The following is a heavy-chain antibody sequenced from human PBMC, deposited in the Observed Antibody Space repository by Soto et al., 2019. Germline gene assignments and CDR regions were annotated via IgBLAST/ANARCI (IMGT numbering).Heavy chain of an antibody. CDR1: EFPFSAYA. J-gene: IGHJ4*02. CDR2: IWYDESNK. V-gene: IGHV3-33*01. CDR3: LRGNYGSDY. Sequence: QVQLVESGGGVVQPGGSLRLSCAASEFPFSAYAMHWVRQAPGKGLEWVAVIWYDESNKYYADSVRGRFTISRDNSKNTLFLQMNSLRAEYTALYYCLRGNYGSDYWGQGTLVTVSS. D-gene: IGHD3-10*01.